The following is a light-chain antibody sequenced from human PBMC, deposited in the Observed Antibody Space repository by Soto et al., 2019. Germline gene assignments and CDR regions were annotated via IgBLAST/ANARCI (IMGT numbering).Light chain of an antibody. J-gene: IGLJ1*01. V-gene: IGLV2-14*01. CDR2: EVS. CDR3: SSYADGSIYA. Sequence: QSALTQPASVSGSPGQSITISCTGTSSDVGFYNYVSWYQQHPGKAPKLMIYEVSNRPSGVSNRFSGSKSGNTASLTISELQAEDEADYYCSSYADGSIYAFGTGTKVTVL. CDR1: SSDVGFYNY.